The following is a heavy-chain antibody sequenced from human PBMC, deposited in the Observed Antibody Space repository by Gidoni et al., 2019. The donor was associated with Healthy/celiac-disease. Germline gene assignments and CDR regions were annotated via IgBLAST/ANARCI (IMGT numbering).Heavy chain of an antibody. CDR2: ISSSSSYI. CDR3: ARDYDILTGLDY. CDR1: GFTFSSYS. D-gene: IGHD3-9*01. V-gene: IGHV3-21*01. J-gene: IGHJ4*02. Sequence: AASGFTFSSYSMNWVRQAPGKGLEWVSSISSSSSYIYYADSVKGRFTISRDNAKNSLYLQMNSLRAEDTAVYYCARDYDILTGLDYWGQGTLVTVSS.